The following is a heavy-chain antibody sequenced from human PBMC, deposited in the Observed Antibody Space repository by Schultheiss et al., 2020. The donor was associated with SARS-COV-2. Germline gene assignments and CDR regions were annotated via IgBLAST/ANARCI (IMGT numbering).Heavy chain of an antibody. CDR2: IHHSGST. D-gene: IGHD1-26*01. CDR1: GGSISSSSYY. V-gene: IGHV4-39*07. J-gene: IGHJ4*02. CDR3: AKDSSGSYGSS. Sequence: SETLSLTCTVSGGSISSSSYYWGWIRQPPGKGLEWIGEIHHSGSTNLNPSLKSRVTISVDKSKNQFSLKLSSVTAADTAVYYCAKDSSGSYGSSWGQGTLVTVSS.